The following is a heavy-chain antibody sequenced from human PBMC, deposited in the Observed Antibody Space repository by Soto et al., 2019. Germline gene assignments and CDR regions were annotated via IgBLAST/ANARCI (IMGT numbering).Heavy chain of an antibody. D-gene: IGHD6-19*01. CDR3: ARRHMIGPVAENAFDI. CDR2: VYYSGTT. CDR1: GGSISSSSYY. Sequence: QLVLQESGPGLVKSSETLSLTCSVSGGSISSSSYYWNWIRQSPGKGLEWIGSVYYSGTTYYNPSLKGRVTISVDSYNQFSLRLSSVTAEDTAYYFCARRHMIGPVAENAFDIWGQGTRVTVSS. V-gene: IGHV4-39*01. J-gene: IGHJ3*02.